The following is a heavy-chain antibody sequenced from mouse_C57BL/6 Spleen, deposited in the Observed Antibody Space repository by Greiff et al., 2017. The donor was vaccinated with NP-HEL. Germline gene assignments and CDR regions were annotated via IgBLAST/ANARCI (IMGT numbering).Heavy chain of an antibody. V-gene: IGHV5-4*01. CDR2: ISDGGSYT. CDR3: ARGGGDY. CDR1: GFTFSSYA. J-gene: IGHJ4*01. Sequence: DVHLVESGGGLVKPGGSLKLSCAASGFTFSSYAMSWVRQTPEKRLEWVATISDGGSYTYYPDNVKGRFTISRDNAKNNLYLQMSHLKSEDTAMYYCARGGGDYWGQGTSVTVSS.